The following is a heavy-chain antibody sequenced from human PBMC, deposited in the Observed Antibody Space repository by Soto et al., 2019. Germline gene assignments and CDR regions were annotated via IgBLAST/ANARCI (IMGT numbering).Heavy chain of an antibody. CDR3: AKDKGRQQLYLLGY. J-gene: IGHJ4*02. Sequence: EVQLVESGGGLVQPGRSLRLSCAASGFTFDDYAMHWVRQAPGKGLEWVSGISWHSGSIGYADSVKGRFTISRDNAKNALYLQMNSLRAEDTALYYCAKDKGRQQLYLLGYWGQGTLVTVSS. CDR1: GFTFDDYA. V-gene: IGHV3-9*01. CDR2: ISWHSGSI. D-gene: IGHD6-13*01.